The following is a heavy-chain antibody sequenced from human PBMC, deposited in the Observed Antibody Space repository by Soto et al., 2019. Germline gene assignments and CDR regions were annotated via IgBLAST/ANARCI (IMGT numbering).Heavy chain of an antibody. CDR1: GGSLSSSNW. V-gene: IGHV4-4*02. CDR3: ARGDLEWSLDY. J-gene: IGHJ4*02. CDR2: IYHSGSP. Sequence: QVQLQESGPGLVKPSGTLSLTCAVSGGSLSSSNWWSRVRQPPGKGLDWIGEIYHSGSPNYTPSLKSRVIISVDKAKNQVSLKLNSVTAADTGVYYCARGDLEWSLDYWGQGTLVTVSS. D-gene: IGHD3-3*01.